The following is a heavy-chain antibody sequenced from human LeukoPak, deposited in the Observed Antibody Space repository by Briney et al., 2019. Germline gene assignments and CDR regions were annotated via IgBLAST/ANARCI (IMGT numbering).Heavy chain of an antibody. Sequence: ASVKVSCKASGYTFTGYYMHWVRQAPGQGLEWMGWINPNSGGTNYTQKFQCRVTMARDTSISTAYMELSRLTSDDTAVYYCARDPTYYYGSGSYFDYWGQGTLVTVSS. D-gene: IGHD3-10*01. V-gene: IGHV1-2*02. CDR3: ARDPTYYYGSGSYFDY. CDR2: INPNSGGT. J-gene: IGHJ4*02. CDR1: GYTFTGYY.